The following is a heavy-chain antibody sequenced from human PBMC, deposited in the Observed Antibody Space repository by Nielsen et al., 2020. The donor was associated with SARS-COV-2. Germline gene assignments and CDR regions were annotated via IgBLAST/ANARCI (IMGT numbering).Heavy chain of an antibody. CDR2: IYYSGST. Sequence: SETLSLTCTVSGGSISSYYWSWIRQPPGKGLEWIGYIYYSGSTSYNPSLKSRVTISVDTSKNQFSLKLSSVTAADTAVYYCARIGKSEGIDYWGQGTLVTVSS. V-gene: IGHV4-59*01. D-gene: IGHD6-13*01. J-gene: IGHJ4*02. CDR1: GGSISSYY. CDR3: ARIGKSEGIDY.